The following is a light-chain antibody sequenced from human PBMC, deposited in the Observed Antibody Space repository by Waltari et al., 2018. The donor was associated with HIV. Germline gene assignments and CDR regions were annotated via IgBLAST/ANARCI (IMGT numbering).Light chain of an antibody. Sequence: QSALTQPASVSGSPGQSITIPCTGTSSDVGGYNFVSWYQQHPGKAPKLMIYEVSKRPSGVSNRFSGSKSGNTASLTISGLQAEDEADYYCCAYAGSTTYVIFGGGTKLTVL. CDR3: CAYAGSTTYVI. V-gene: IGLV2-23*02. J-gene: IGLJ2*01. CDR1: SSDVGGYNF. CDR2: EVS.